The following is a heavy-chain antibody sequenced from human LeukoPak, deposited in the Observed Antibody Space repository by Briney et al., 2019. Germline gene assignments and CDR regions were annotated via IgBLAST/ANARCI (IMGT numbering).Heavy chain of an antibody. Sequence: PGGSLRLSCAASGFTFSSYAMSWVRQPPGKGLEWTGEISHSGSTNYNPSLKSRVTISVDKSKNQSSLKLSSVTAADTAVYSCARKNIPSPRIRYSSDWNGRAFDYWGQGTLVTVSS. CDR1: GFTFSSYAM. J-gene: IGHJ4*02. V-gene: IGHV4-4*01. CDR2: ISHSGST. D-gene: IGHD6-25*01. CDR3: ARKNIPSPRIRYSSDWNGRAFDY.